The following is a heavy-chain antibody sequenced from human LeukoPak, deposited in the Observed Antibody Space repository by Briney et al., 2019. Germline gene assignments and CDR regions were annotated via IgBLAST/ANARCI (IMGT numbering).Heavy chain of an antibody. J-gene: IGHJ4*02. D-gene: IGHD1-26*01. CDR3: ARMSSKWELPTFFDY. Sequence: GRSLRLSCAASGFTFSSYSMNWVRQAPGKGLEWVSSISSSSSYIYYADSVKGRFTISRDNAKNSLYLQMNSLRAEDTAVYYCARMSSKWELPTFFDYWGQGTLVTVSS. V-gene: IGHV3-21*01. CDR1: GFTFSSYS. CDR2: ISSSSSYI.